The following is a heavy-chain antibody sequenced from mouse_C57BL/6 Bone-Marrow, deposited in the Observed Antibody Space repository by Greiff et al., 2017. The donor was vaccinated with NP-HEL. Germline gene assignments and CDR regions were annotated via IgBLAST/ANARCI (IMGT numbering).Heavy chain of an antibody. V-gene: IGHV3-6*01. D-gene: IGHD4-1*02. J-gene: IGHJ2*01. CDR2: ISYDGSN. CDR3: ARGANWGFDY. CDR1: GYSITSGYY. Sequence: EVKLQESGPGLVKPSQSLSLTCSVTGYSITSGYYWNWIRQFPGNKLEWMGYISYDGSNNYNPSLKNRISITRDTSKNQFFLKLNSVTTEDTATYYCARGANWGFDYWGQGTTLTVSS.